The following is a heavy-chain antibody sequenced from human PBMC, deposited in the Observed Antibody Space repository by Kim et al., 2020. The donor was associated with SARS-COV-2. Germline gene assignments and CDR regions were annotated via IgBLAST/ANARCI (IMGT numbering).Heavy chain of an antibody. CDR1: GGSISSSSYY. Sequence: SETLSLTCTVSGGSISSSSYYWGWIRQPPGKGLEWIGSIYYSGSTYYNPSLKSRVTISVDTSKNQFSLKLSSVTAADTAVYYCARHLYCSSTSCYLLREDNWFDPWGQGTLVTVSS. J-gene: IGHJ5*02. CDR2: IYYSGST. V-gene: IGHV4-39*01. CDR3: ARHLYCSSTSCYLLREDNWFDP. D-gene: IGHD2-2*01.